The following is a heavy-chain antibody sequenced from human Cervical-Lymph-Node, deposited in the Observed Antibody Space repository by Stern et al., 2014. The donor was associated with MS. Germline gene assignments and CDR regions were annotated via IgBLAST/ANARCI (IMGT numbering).Heavy chain of an antibody. D-gene: IGHD2-2*01. CDR2: IYSGGNT. CDR3: ARGKMPNPDY. J-gene: IGHJ4*02. CDR1: IFTVSSNY. Sequence: EVQLEESGGGLVQPGGSLTLSCAASIFTVSSNYMSWVRQAPGKGLEWVSIIYSGGNTYYADFVKGRFTISRDNSKNTLYLQMNSLRAEDTAVYYCARGKMPNPDYWGQGTLVTVSS. V-gene: IGHV3-66*01.